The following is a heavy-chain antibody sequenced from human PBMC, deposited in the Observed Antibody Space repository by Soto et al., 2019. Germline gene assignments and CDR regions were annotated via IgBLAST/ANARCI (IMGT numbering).Heavy chain of an antibody. J-gene: IGHJ4*02. CDR2: IKSKTDGGTT. V-gene: IGHV3-15*01. Sequence: GGSLRLSCAASGFTFSNAWMSWVRQAPGKGLEWVGRIKSKTDGGTTDYAAPVKGRFTISRDDSKNTLYLQMNSLKTEDTAVYYCTSQRYSGYDPEFDYWGQGTLVTVSS. CDR1: GFTFSNAW. CDR3: TSQRYSGYDPEFDY. D-gene: IGHD5-12*01.